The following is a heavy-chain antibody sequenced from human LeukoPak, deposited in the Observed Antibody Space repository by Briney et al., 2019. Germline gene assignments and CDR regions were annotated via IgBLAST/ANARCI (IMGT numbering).Heavy chain of an antibody. CDR1: GYSFTSYW. D-gene: IGHD1-26*01. CDR3: GRGARAAFDI. V-gene: IGHV5-51*01. Sequence: HGESLKISCKGSGYSFTSYWIGWVRQMRGKGLEWMGIIYPGDSDIRYSPSFQGQVTISVDKSMSTAYLQWSSPKASDTAMYYCGRGARAAFDIWGQGTMVTVSS. CDR2: IYPGDSDI. J-gene: IGHJ3*02.